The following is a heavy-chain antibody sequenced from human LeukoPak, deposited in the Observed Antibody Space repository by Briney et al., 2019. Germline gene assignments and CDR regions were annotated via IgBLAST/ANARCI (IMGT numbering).Heavy chain of an antibody. V-gene: IGHV1-69*04. D-gene: IGHD3-10*01. Sequence: ASVKVSCKASGGTFSSYAISWVRQAPGQGLEWMGRIIPILGIANYAQKFQGRVTITADKSTSTAYMELCSLRSEDTAVYYCALRFGESDYWGQGTLVTVSS. CDR3: ALRFGESDY. J-gene: IGHJ4*02. CDR1: GGTFSSYA. CDR2: IIPILGIA.